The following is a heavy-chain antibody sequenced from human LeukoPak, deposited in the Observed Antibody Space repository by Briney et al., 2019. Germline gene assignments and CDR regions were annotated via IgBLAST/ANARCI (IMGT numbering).Heavy chain of an antibody. Sequence: QPGGSLRLSCGASGFTYGLYAMSWVRQAPGKGLEWVSVISGSGDSTYYADSVKGRFTISRDNSKNTLYLQLNTLRADDTAVYYCARDPGGGRGFDYWGQGTLVTVSS. CDR3: ARDPGGGRGFDY. CDR2: ISGSGDST. J-gene: IGHJ4*02. D-gene: IGHD1-26*01. V-gene: IGHV3-23*01. CDR1: GFTYGLYA.